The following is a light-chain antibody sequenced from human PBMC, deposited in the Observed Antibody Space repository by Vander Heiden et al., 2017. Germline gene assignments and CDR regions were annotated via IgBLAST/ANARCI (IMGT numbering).Light chain of an antibody. CDR3: QSYDSSLRV. CDR2: GNS. CDR1: SSNIGAGHD. Sequence: QYVLTQPPSVSGAPGQRVTISCTGSSSNIGAGHDVHWYQQLPGTAPKLLIYGNSNRPSGVPDRFSGSNYGTSASLAITGLQAEDEADYYCQSYDSSLRVFGTGTKVTVL. V-gene: IGLV1-40*01. J-gene: IGLJ1*01.